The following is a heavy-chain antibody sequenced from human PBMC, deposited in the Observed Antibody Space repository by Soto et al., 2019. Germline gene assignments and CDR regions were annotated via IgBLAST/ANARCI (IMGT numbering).Heavy chain of an antibody. V-gene: IGHV3-53*01. CDR2: IWSAGNT. Sequence: GGSLRLSCAASGFIFNSKYMSWVRQAPGKGLEWVSVIWSAGNTYSADSVRGRFTISRDNSKNTLYLEMSSLRADDTAVYYCAREAPMDVWGQGTTVTVSS. CDR3: AREAPMDV. J-gene: IGHJ6*02. CDR1: GFIFNSKY.